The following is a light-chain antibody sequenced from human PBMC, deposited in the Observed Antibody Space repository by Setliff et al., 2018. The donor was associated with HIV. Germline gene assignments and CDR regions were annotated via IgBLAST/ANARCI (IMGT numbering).Light chain of an antibody. CDR2: EVN. J-gene: IGLJ1*01. V-gene: IGLV2-14*03. CDR1: SSDVGGFNY. Sequence: SALTQPASVSGSPGQSITISCTGTSSDVGGFNYVSWYQQHPGKAPRLMIYEVNGRPSGVSNRFSGSKSGNTASLTISGLQAEDEADYYCTSYSFSNTRYVFGSGTKVTVL. CDR3: TSYSFSNTRYV.